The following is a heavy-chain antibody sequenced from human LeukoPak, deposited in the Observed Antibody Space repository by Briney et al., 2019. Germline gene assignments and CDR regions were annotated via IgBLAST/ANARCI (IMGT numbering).Heavy chain of an antibody. CDR3: AKGSSGYFFDL. V-gene: IGHV3-23*01. D-gene: IGHD3-22*01. CDR2: ISNDGGGT. Sequence: GGSLRLSCAASGFIFNNYGLVWVRQAPGKGLEWVSAISNDGGGTTYADFVKGRFSVSRDNSKDTLFLQMNSLRAEDTALYYCAKGSSGYFFDLWGQGTLVTVSS. CDR1: GFIFNNYG. J-gene: IGHJ4*02.